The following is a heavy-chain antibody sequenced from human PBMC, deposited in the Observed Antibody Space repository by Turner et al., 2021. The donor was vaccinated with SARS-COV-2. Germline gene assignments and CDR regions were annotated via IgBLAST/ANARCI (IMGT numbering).Heavy chain of an antibody. CDR1: GGSISSKS. Sequence: QVQLQESGPGLVKPSETLSLTCTVPGGSISSKSWSWIRQSPGRGLAWIGYFYKIGSIDYNPTLRSRVTISVDTSKNQLSLNLISVTAADTAVYYCARHQGSASGYDHGMNVWGQGTAVIVSS. CDR3: ARHQGSASGYDHGMNV. D-gene: IGHD1-26*01. CDR2: FYKIGSI. V-gene: IGHV4-59*08. J-gene: IGHJ6*02.